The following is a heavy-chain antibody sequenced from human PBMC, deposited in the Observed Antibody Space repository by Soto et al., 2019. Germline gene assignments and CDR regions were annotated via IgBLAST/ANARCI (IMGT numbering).Heavy chain of an antibody. CDR1: GYTFTDYY. CDR2: INPNSGGT. Sequence: ASVKVSFKASGYTFTDYYMHWVRQAPGQGLEWMGWINPNSGGTNYAQKFQGRVTMTRDTSISTAYMELSRLRSDDTAIYYCARTDTAMATPYYGMDVWGQGTTVTVSS. D-gene: IGHD5-18*01. J-gene: IGHJ6*02. CDR3: ARTDTAMATPYYGMDV. V-gene: IGHV1-2*02.